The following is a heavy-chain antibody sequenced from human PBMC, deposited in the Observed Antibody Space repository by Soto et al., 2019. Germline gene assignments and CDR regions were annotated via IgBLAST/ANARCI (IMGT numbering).Heavy chain of an antibody. CDR1: GFTFSSYA. CDR2: ISGSGGST. V-gene: IGHV3-23*01. Sequence: PGGSLRLSCAASGFTFSSYAMSWVRQAPGKGLEWVSAISGSGGSTYYADSVKGRFTISRDNSKNTLYLQMNSLRAEYTAVYYCAKDLSPFGDILTGYFRINKDYYGMDVWGQGTTVTVSS. J-gene: IGHJ6*02. D-gene: IGHD3-9*01. CDR3: AKDLSPFGDILTGYFRINKDYYGMDV.